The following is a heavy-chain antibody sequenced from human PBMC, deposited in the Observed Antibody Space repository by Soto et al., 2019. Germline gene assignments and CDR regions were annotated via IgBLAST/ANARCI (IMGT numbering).Heavy chain of an antibody. D-gene: IGHD5-18*01. Sequence: EVQLVESGGGLVKPGGSLRLSCAASGFTFSNAWMNWVRQAAGKGLEWVGRIKSKTDGGTTDYAAPVKGRFTISRDDSKNTLYLQMNSLKTEDTAVYYCTSGILYAIKTDTAMADDYWGQGTLVTVSS. V-gene: IGHV3-15*07. CDR3: TSGILYAIKTDTAMADDY. J-gene: IGHJ4*02. CDR2: IKSKTDGGTT. CDR1: GFTFSNAW.